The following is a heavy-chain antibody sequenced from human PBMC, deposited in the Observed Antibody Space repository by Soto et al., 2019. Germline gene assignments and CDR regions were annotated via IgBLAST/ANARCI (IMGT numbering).Heavy chain of an antibody. D-gene: IGHD3-9*01. J-gene: IGHJ4*02. CDR1: GASLARGGFY. CDR3: ATYYDILTGPMGPLNY. CDR2: IYYSGGT. V-gene: IGHV4-31*11. Sequence: QVQLQESGPGVVKPSQTLSLTCAVSGASLARGGFYWIWIRQYPGKGLEWIGDIYYSGGTRYNPSLQSRITISVDTSKNQFSLELSSVTAADTALYYCATYYDILTGPMGPLNYWGQGILVTVSS.